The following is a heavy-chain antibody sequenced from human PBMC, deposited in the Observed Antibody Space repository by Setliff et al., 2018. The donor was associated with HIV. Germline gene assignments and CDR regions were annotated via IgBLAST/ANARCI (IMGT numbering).Heavy chain of an antibody. CDR1: GGSMTNFY. Sequence: SETLSLTCVVSGGSMTNFYWSWIRQPPGKGLEWIGYMYNGGTTNYNPSLQSRVTMSVDVSKNQFSLRLTSVTAADTGVYYCARGVITFGGLIGPLPSWGQGTLVTVSS. CDR3: ARGVITFGGLIGPLPS. J-gene: IGHJ5*02. CDR2: MYNGGTT. V-gene: IGHV4-59*12. D-gene: IGHD3-16*02.